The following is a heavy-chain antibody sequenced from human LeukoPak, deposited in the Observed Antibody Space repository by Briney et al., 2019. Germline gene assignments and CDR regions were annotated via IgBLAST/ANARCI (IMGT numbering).Heavy chain of an antibody. D-gene: IGHD1-26*01. Sequence: ASVKVSCKPSGYTFTSWFMHWVRQAPGQGLEWMGLIKPRDGGTIYAEEFQGRVTLTGDTATSTFYMELSSLRSEDTAVYFCVRGDSGSYSYWGQGTLVTVSS. V-gene: IGHV1-46*01. CDR3: VRGDSGSYSY. CDR2: IKPRDGGT. CDR1: GYTFTSWF. J-gene: IGHJ4*02.